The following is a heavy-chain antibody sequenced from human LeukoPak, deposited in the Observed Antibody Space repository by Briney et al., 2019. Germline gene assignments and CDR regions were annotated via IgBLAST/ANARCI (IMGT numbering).Heavy chain of an antibody. CDR2: INPSGGNT. CDR3: ARRGGWWHFDY. CDR1: GYTFTRYY. V-gene: IGHV1-46*03. D-gene: IGHD6-19*01. J-gene: IGHJ4*02. Sequence: ASVKVSCKASGYTFTRYYMHWVRQAAGQGLEWMGIINPSGGNTNYVQKLQGRVTMTTDTSTSTAYMELRSLRSDDTAVYYCARRGGWWHFDYWGQGTLVTVSS.